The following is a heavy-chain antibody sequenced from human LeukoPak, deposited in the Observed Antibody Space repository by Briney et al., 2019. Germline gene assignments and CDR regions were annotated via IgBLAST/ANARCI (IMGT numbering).Heavy chain of an antibody. D-gene: IGHD3-10*01. Sequence: GGSLRLSCAASGFTFSSYWMHWVRQAPGKGLVWVSRINSDGSSTSYADSVKGRFTISRDNAKNTLYLQMNSLRAEDTAVYYCAKEGLWFGEFDFDYWGQGTLVTVSS. V-gene: IGHV3-74*01. CDR3: AKEGLWFGEFDFDY. CDR1: GFTFSSYW. J-gene: IGHJ4*02. CDR2: INSDGSST.